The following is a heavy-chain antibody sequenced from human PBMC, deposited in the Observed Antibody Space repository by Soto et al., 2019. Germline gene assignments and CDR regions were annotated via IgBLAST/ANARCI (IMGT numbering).Heavy chain of an antibody. CDR1: GDSVSSNSAA. Sequence: SPTLSLTCAISGDSVSSNSAAWNWISQSPTSGLEWLGRTYYRSKWYNDYAVSVKSRITINPDTSKNQLSLQLNSVTPEDTAVYYCARVKYSSSSGGSNFDCWRQRTLVTVSS. CDR3: ARVKYSSSSGGSNFDC. V-gene: IGHV6-1*01. CDR2: TYYRSKWYN. J-gene: IGHJ4*02. D-gene: IGHD6-6*01.